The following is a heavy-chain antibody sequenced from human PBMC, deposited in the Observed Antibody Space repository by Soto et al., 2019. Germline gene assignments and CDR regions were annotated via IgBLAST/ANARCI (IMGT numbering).Heavy chain of an antibody. CDR2: VSGSSSYI. CDR1: GFNFRNFN. D-gene: IGHD4-17*01. V-gene: IGHV3-21*06. CDR3: ARDLRGHYGP. Sequence: GGSLRLSCEGSGFNFRNFNMIWVRQAPGEGLEWVSSVSGSSSYIYYADSVKSRFTVSRDNANNLVFLQMNDLRPEDTAMYYCARDLRGHYGPWGQGTMVTVSS. J-gene: IGHJ3*01.